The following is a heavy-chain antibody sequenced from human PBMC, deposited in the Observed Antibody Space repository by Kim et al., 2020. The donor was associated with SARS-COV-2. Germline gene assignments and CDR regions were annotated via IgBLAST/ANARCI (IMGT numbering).Heavy chain of an antibody. CDR1: GGSFSGYY. CDR3: ARGLEGISDAFDI. V-gene: IGHV4-34*01. CDR2: IKHSGST. D-gene: IGHD1-1*01. Sequence: SETLSLTCAVYGGSFSGYYWSWIRQPPGKGLEWIGEIKHSGSTNYNPSLKSRVTISVDTSKTQFSLKLSSVTAADTAVYYCARGLEGISDAFDIWGQGTMVTGTS. J-gene: IGHJ3*02.